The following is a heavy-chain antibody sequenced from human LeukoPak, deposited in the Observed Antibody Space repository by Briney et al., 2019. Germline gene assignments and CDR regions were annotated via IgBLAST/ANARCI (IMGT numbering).Heavy chain of an antibody. V-gene: IGHV4-34*01. D-gene: IGHD6-6*01. CDR3: ARDIGVSSSYFDY. J-gene: IGHJ4*02. CDR1: GGSFSGYY. CDR2: IYYSGST. Sequence: SETLSLTCAVYGGSFSGYYWSWIRQPPGKGLEWIGSIYYSGSTYYNPSLKSRVTISVDTSKNQFSLKLSSVTAADTAVYYCARDIGVSSSYFDYWGQGTLVTVSS.